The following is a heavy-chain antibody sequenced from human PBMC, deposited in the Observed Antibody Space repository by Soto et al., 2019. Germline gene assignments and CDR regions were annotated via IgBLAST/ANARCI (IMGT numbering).Heavy chain of an antibody. CDR2: IAPSSGGT. Sequence: QVQLVQSGSEVKKPGASVRVSCKTSGYTFTDSHLHWVRQAPGQGLEWMGWIAPSSGGTNFARKFQGRVTLTRDTSISTAYMELSSLRSDDTAVYFCATDLGSGRIPWGRGTLVTVSS. J-gene: IGHJ5*02. CDR3: ATDLGSGRIP. D-gene: IGHD6-25*01. V-gene: IGHV1-2*07. CDR1: GYTFTDSH.